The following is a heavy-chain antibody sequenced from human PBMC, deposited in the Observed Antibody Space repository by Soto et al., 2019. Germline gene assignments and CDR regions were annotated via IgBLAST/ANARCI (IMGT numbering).Heavy chain of an antibody. J-gene: IGHJ4*02. Sequence: PGGSLRLSCTASGFTFGYYAMIWVRQAPGKGLEWVGFIRSKAYGGTTEYAASVKGRFTISRDDSKSIAYLQMNSLKTEDTAVYYCTRNIPLDYWGKGTLVTVSS. V-gene: IGHV3-49*04. CDR1: GFTFGYYA. D-gene: IGHD2-21*01. CDR2: IRSKAYGGTT. CDR3: TRNIPLDY.